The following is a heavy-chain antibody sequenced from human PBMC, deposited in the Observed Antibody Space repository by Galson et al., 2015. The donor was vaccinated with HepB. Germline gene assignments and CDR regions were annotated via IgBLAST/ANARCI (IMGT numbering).Heavy chain of an antibody. Sequence: SLRLSCAASGFTFGDYAMSWFRQAPGKGLEWVGFIRSKAYGGTTEYAASVKGRFTISRDDSKSIAYLQMNSLKTEDTAVYYCTRSDDGSYYYYYYMDVWGKGTTVTVSS. CDR1: GFTFGDYA. V-gene: IGHV3-49*03. CDR2: IRSKAYGGTT. CDR3: TRSDDGSYYYYYYMDV. J-gene: IGHJ6*03. D-gene: IGHD1-26*01.